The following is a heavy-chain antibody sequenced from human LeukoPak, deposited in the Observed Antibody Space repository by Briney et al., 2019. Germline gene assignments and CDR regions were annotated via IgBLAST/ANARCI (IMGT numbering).Heavy chain of an antibody. CDR3: ARSVGGCSGGSCSYYYYMDV. Sequence: GSLRLSCAASGFTFSSYSMNWVRQAPGKGLEWVSSISSSSSYIYYADSVKGRFTISRDNAKNSLYLQMNSLRAEDTAVYYCARSVGGCSGGSCSYYYYMDVWGKGTTVTVSS. D-gene: IGHD2-15*01. J-gene: IGHJ6*03. CDR1: GFTFSSYS. V-gene: IGHV3-21*01. CDR2: ISSSSSYI.